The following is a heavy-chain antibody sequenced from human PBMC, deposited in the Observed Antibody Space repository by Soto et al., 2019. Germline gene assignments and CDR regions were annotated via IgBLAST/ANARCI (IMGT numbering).Heavy chain of an antibody. CDR1: GFTCPSYA. J-gene: IGHJ4*02. D-gene: IGHD5-18*01. CDR2: ISGSGGST. V-gene: IGHV3-23*01. Sequence: LRLSCAASGFTCPSYAMSSVRQAPGKGLEWVSAISGSGGSTYYADSVKGRFTIPRDKSKNTVYLQMNSLGAEDTAVYYCAKDFLVQLKGYFDYWGQGTLVTVSS. CDR3: AKDFLVQLKGYFDY.